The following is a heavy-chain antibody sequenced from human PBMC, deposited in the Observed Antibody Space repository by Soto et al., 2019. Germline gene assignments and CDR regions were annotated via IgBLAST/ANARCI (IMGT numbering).Heavy chain of an antibody. D-gene: IGHD3-9*01. J-gene: IGHJ2*01. CDR1: GDTFSFYI. Sequence: GASVKVSCKASGDTFSFYIINWVRQAPGQGLEWMGRIIPILGIANYAQKFQGRVTITADKSTSTAYMELNSLRAEDTAVYYCARGPHILTGYIHWYFDLWGRGTLVTVSS. CDR2: IIPILGIA. CDR3: ARGPHILTGYIHWYFDL. V-gene: IGHV1-69*02.